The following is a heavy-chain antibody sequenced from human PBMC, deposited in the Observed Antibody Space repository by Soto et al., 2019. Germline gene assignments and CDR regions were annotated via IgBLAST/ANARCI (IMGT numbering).Heavy chain of an antibody. J-gene: IGHJ4*02. CDR3: ARGYPDYYDSSGYYLSFDY. Sequence: ASVKVSCKAYGYTFTSYGISCVRQAPGQGLEWMGWISAYNGNTNYAQKLQGRVTMTTDTSTSTAYMELRSLRSDDTAVYYCARGYPDYYDSSGYYLSFDYWGQGTLVTVSS. CDR1: GYTFTSYG. D-gene: IGHD3-22*01. V-gene: IGHV1-18*01. CDR2: ISAYNGNT.